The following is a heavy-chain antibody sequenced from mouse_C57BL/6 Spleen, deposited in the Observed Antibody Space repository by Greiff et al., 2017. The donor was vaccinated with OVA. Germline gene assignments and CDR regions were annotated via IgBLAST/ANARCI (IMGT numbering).Heavy chain of an antibody. CDR2: IRSKSSNYAT. CDR1: GFTFNTYA. Sequence: EVQLVESGGGLVQPKGSLKLSCAASGFTFNTYAMHWVRQAPGKGLEWVARIRSKSSNYATYYADSVKDRFTISRDDSQSMLYLQMNNLKTEDTAMYYGVRALYDGYYAWFAYWGQGTLVTVSA. CDR3: VRALYDGYYAWFAY. J-gene: IGHJ3*01. V-gene: IGHV10-3*01. D-gene: IGHD2-3*01.